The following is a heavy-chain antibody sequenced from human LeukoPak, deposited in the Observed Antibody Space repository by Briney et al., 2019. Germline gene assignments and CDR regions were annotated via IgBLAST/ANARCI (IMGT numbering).Heavy chain of an antibody. CDR3: AKDAKSAAAGALDY. D-gene: IGHD6-13*01. CDR1: GFTFSSYT. Sequence: GGSLRLSCTASGFTFSSYTMSWVRQAPGEGLEWLSAINGRGITYYAGSVKGRFTISRDNSKNTLYLQMNSLRAEDMAVCYCAKDAKSAAAGALDYWGQGTLVTVSS. CDR2: INGRGIT. J-gene: IGHJ4*02. V-gene: IGHV3-23*01.